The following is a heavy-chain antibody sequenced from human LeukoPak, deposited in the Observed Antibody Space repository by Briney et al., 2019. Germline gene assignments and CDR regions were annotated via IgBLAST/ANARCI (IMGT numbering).Heavy chain of an antibody. J-gene: IGHJ4*02. CDR3: ARRAGGYSHPYDY. CDR1: GFSFSDFH. V-gene: IGHV3-11*01. CDR2: LSMSGHNL. Sequence: PGGSLRLSCAGPGFSFSDFHVSWIRQAPGKGLEWVSYLSMSGHNLQYADSVKGRFTMSRDNAKNSLYLQMNSLRAEDTAMYYCARRAGGYSHPYDYWGQGTLVTVSS. D-gene: IGHD4-23*01.